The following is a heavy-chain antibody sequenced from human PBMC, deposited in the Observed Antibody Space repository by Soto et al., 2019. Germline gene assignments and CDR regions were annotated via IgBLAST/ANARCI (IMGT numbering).Heavy chain of an antibody. D-gene: IGHD5-18*01. CDR3: ARDELGYGTFCDY. CDR1: GFTFSSYS. CDR2: ISSSGSTI. V-gene: IGHV3-48*04. Sequence: WGSLRLSCAASGFTFSSYSMNWVRQAPGKGLEWVSYISSSGSTIYYADSVKGRFTISRDNTKNSLYLQMNSLRAEDTAVYYCARDELGYGTFCDYWGQGTLVTVSS. J-gene: IGHJ4*02.